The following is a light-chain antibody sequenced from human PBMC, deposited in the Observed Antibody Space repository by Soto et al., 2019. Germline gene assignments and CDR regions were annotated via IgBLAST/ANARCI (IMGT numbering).Light chain of an antibody. CDR3: QQFNFSPHDIT. V-gene: IGKV3-11*01. J-gene: IGKJ5*01. Sequence: EIVLTQSPATLSLSPGERATLSCRASQSVSSYLAWYQQKPGQAPRLLIYDASNRATGIPARFSGSGSGTDFTLTISSLEPEDFATYYCQQFNFSPHDITFGQGTRLDIK. CDR1: QSVSSY. CDR2: DAS.